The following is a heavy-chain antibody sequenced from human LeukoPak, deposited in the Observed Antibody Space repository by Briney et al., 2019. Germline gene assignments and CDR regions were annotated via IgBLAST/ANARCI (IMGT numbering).Heavy chain of an antibody. J-gene: IGHJ6*02. CDR2: ISGSGGST. D-gene: IGHD1-7*01. V-gene: IGHV3-23*01. Sequence: GGSLRLSCAASGFTFSDYYMSWVRQAPGKGLEWVSAISGSGGSTYYADSVKGRFTISRDNSKSTLYLQMNSLRAEDTAVYYCAKVGSNWNYLTYYYGMDVWGQGTTVTVSS. CDR3: AKVGSNWNYLTYYYGMDV. CDR1: GFTFSDYY.